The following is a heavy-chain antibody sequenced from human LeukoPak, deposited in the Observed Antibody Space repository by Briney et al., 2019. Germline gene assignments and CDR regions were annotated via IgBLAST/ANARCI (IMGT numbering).Heavy chain of an antibody. J-gene: IGHJ4*02. Sequence: ASVKVSCKASGYTFTSYGISWVRQAPGQGLEWMGWISAYNGNTNYAQKLQGRVTITTDTSTSTAYMELRSLRSDDTAVYYCARDRLLESIAVAGEIDYWGQGTLVTVSS. CDR2: ISAYNGNT. D-gene: IGHD6-19*01. CDR1: GYTFTSYG. V-gene: IGHV1-18*01. CDR3: ARDRLLESIAVAGEIDY.